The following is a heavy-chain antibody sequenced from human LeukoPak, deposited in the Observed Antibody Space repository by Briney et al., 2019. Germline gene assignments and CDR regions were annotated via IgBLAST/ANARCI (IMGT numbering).Heavy chain of an antibody. D-gene: IGHD3-22*01. CDR1: GFTFSSYA. J-gene: IGHJ4*02. Sequence: PGGSLRLSCAASGFTFSSYAMSWIRQPPGKGLEWIGEINHSGSTNYNPSLKSRVTISVDTSKNQFSLKLSSVTAADTAVYYCARGKDSSGYYVSDYWGQGTLATVSS. CDR2: INHSGST. V-gene: IGHV4-34*01. CDR3: ARGKDSSGYYVSDY.